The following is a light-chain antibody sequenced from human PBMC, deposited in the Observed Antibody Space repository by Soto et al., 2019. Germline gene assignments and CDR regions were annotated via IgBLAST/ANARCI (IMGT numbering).Light chain of an antibody. CDR3: TSFGGSNNAVI. CDR2: EVN. V-gene: IGLV2-8*01. CDR1: SSDVGGYNF. Sequence: QSAVTQPPSASGSPGQSVTIPCTGTSSDVGGYNFVSWYQQPPGKAPKLIISEVNKRPSGVPDRFSGSKSGNTASLNVSGPQAEDEDDYYCTSFGGSNNAVIFGGGTKLTAL. J-gene: IGLJ2*01.